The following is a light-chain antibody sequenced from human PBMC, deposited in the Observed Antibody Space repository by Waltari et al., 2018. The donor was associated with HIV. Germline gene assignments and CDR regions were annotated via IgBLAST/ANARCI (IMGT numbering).Light chain of an antibody. V-gene: IGLV1-40*01. Sequence: QSVLTQPPSVSGAPGQRVTIPCTGSSSTIGAGYDVHWYQQLPGTAPKPLIYGNSNRPSGVPDRFSGSKSGTSASLAITGLQAEDEADYYCQSYDSSLSGNVVFGGGTKLTVL. CDR2: GNS. J-gene: IGLJ2*01. CDR3: QSYDSSLSGNVV. CDR1: SSTIGAGYD.